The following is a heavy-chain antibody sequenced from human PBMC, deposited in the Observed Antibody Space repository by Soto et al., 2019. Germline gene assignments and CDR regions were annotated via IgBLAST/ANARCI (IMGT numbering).Heavy chain of an antibody. CDR1: GFTFDDYA. CDR3: AKDMRGSYVYYYGMDV. V-gene: IGHV3-9*01. CDR2: ISWNSGSI. J-gene: IGHJ6*02. Sequence: SLKISCAASGFTFDDYAMHWVRQAPGKGLEWVSGISWNSGSIGYADSVKGRFTISRDNAKNSLYLQMNSLRAEDTALYYCAKDMRGSYVYYYGMDVWGQGTTVTVSS. D-gene: IGHD1-26*01.